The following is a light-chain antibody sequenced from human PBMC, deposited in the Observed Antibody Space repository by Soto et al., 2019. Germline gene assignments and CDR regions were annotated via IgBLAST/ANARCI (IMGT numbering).Light chain of an antibody. CDR3: QQRSIWSWT. CDR1: QSVRSY. CDR2: DSS. J-gene: IGKJ1*01. Sequence: EIVLTQSPATLSLSPGERATLSCRASQSVRSYLAWYQQRPGQAPRLLIYDSSNRAAGIPARFSGSGSGTDFTLTISSLEPEDFAVYYCQQRSIWSWTFGQGTKVEIK. V-gene: IGKV3-11*01.